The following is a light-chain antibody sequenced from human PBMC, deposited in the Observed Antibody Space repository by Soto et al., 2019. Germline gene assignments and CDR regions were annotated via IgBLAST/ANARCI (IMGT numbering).Light chain of an antibody. V-gene: IGKV3-20*01. CDR1: QSVSSTF. CDR2: GAS. CDR3: QQYGSSGT. Sequence: EIVLTQSPATLSLSPGEGATLSCRASQSVSSTFLAWYQHKPGRPPRLLIYGASSRATDIPDRFSGGGSGTDFTLTISSLEPEDFAVYYCQQYGSSGTFGQGTKVDIK. J-gene: IGKJ1*01.